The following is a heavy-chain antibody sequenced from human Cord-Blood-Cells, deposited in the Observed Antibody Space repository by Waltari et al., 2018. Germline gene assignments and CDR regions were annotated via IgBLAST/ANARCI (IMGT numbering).Heavy chain of an antibody. CDR3: ARVHEPHRRVQTLTY. J-gene: IGHJ4*02. Sequence: QVQLVQSGAEVKKPGASVKVSCKASGYTFTSYDINWVRQATGQGLEWMGWMNPNSGNTGDAQKFQGRVTMTRNTSISTAYMELSSLSSEDTAVYYCARVHEPHRRVQTLTYWGQGTLVTVSS. V-gene: IGHV1-8*01. CDR1: GYTFTSYD. D-gene: IGHD7-27*01. CDR2: MNPNSGNT.